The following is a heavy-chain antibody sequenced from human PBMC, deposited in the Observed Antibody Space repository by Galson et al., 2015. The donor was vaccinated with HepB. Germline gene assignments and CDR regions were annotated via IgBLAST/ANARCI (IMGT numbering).Heavy chain of an antibody. CDR3: ATPGTDYDILSGYYNDLYFDY. V-gene: IGHV1-2*02. J-gene: IGHJ4*02. D-gene: IGHD3-9*01. CDR1: GYTFTAYY. CDR2: INPNSGGA. Sequence: SVKVSCKASGYTFTAYYMHWVRQAPGQGLEWMGWINPNSGGANYGEKFQGRVTMTRDTSFSTAYMQLNRLRSDDTAVYYCATPGTDYDILSGYYNDLYFDYWGQGTLVIVSS.